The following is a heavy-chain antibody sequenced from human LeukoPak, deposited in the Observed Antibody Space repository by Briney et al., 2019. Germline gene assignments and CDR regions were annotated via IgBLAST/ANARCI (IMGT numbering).Heavy chain of an antibody. Sequence: GSVKVSCKASGYTFTSYAIHWVRRAPGLRLEWMGWINAGTGNTKYSQKFQDRVTITRDTSAGTAYMELSSLRSEDTAVFYCARDRGYYDSIDYWGQGTLVTVSS. CDR3: ARDRGYYDSIDY. J-gene: IGHJ4*02. CDR1: GYTFTSYA. V-gene: IGHV1-3*01. CDR2: INAGTGNT. D-gene: IGHD3-22*01.